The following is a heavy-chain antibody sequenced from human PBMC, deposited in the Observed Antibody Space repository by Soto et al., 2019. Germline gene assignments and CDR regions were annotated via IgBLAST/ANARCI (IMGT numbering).Heavy chain of an antibody. D-gene: IGHD4-17*01. Sequence: QVQLVQSGAEVKKPGSSVKVSCKASGGTFSSYAISWVRQAPGQGLEWMGGIIPIFGTANYAQKFQGRVTITADESTSTAYMELSSLRSEDTAVYYCANWDHGDYDYYYYGMDVWGQGTTVTVSS. J-gene: IGHJ6*02. V-gene: IGHV1-69*01. CDR2: IIPIFGTA. CDR1: GGTFSSYA. CDR3: ANWDHGDYDYYYYGMDV.